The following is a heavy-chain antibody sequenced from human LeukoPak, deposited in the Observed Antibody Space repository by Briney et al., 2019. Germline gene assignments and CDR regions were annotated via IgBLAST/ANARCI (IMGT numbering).Heavy chain of an antibody. CDR2: VASSGTS. V-gene: IGHV4-59*01. D-gene: IGHD2-21*02. J-gene: IGHJ5*02. CDR3: ARVVRGVVTSNWFDP. Sequence: KPSETLSLTCTVSGDSLNTYYWTWIRQTPGEELEWIGFVASSGTSNYNPSLKSRVTISIDTSKNQFFLALTSVTPADTAVYYCARVVRGVVTSNWFDPWGQGTLVSVSS. CDR1: GDSLNTYY.